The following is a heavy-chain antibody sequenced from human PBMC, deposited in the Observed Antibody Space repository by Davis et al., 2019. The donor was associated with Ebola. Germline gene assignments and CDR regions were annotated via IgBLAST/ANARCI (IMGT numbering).Heavy chain of an antibody. CDR3: ARGRYYYGSGSYPFDY. CDR2: FFYTGSS. V-gene: IGHV4-34*01. D-gene: IGHD3-10*01. Sequence: SQTLSLTCAVYGGSFSGYYWGWIRQPPGEGLQWIGSFFYTGSSYFNPSLKSRVTVSVDTSKNQFSLKLDSVTAADTAVYYCARGRYYYGSGSYPFDYWGQGTLVTVSS. J-gene: IGHJ4*02. CDR1: GGSFSGYY.